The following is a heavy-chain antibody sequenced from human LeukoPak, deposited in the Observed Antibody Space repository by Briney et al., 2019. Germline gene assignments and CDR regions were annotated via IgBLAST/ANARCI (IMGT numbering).Heavy chain of an antibody. CDR1: GGSISSGGYY. Sequence: ETLSLTCTVSGGSISSGGYYWSWIRQAPGKGLEWVSSISSSSSYIYYADSVKGRFTISRDNAKNSLYLQMNSLRAEDTAVYYCARKFDFWSGYYYYGMDVWGQGTTVTVSS. CDR3: ARKFDFWSGYYYYGMDV. CDR2: ISSSSSYI. J-gene: IGHJ6*02. D-gene: IGHD3-3*01. V-gene: IGHV3-21*01.